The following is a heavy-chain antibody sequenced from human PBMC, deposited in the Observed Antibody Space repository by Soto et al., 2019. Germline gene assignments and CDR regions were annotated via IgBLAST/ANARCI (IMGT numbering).Heavy chain of an antibody. J-gene: IGHJ4*02. Sequence: LETLSLTCTVSGGSISSSSYYWGWIRQPPGKGLEWIGSIYYSGSTYYNPSLKSRVTISVDTSKNQFSLKLSSVTAADTAVYYCARRGSSGPEYWGQGTLVTVSS. CDR3: ARRGSSGPEY. CDR2: IYYSGST. V-gene: IGHV4-39*01. D-gene: IGHD6-19*01. CDR1: GGSISSSSYY.